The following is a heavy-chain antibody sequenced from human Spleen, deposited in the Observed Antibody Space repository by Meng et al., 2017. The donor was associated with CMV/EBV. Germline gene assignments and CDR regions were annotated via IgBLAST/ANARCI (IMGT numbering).Heavy chain of an antibody. D-gene: IGHD3-16*01. V-gene: IGHV4-39*01. Sequence: GSLRLSCAASGFTFSTYWMTWVRQAPGKGLEWIGSIYYSGSTYYNPSLKSRVTISVDTSKNQFSLKLSSVTAADTAVYYCARGLTGYGMDVWGQGTTVTVSS. CDR3: ARGLTGYGMDV. CDR1: GFTFSTYW. CDR2: IYYSGST. J-gene: IGHJ6*02.